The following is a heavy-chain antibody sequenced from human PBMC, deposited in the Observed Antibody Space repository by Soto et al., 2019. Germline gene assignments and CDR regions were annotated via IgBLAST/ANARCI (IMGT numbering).Heavy chain of an antibody. D-gene: IGHD2-15*01. CDR3: ASAVLYCGGGICFDY. V-gene: IGHV3-53*04. J-gene: IGHJ4*01. CDR1: GFTVSDNY. CDR2: IYSGGTT. Sequence: EVQLVESGGGLVQPGGSLRLSCAASGFTVSDNYMAWVRQAPGKGMEWLSVIYSGGTTFYSDSSKGRFTISRHNSKNTVYLQMTSRRPDDTAVYYCASAVLYCGGGICFDYWRQETLVTVSS.